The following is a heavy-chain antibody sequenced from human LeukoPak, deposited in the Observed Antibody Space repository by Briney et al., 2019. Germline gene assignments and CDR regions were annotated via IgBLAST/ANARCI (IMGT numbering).Heavy chain of an antibody. CDR2: IIPIFGTA. V-gene: IGHV1-69*13. CDR1: GGTFSSYA. J-gene: IGHJ6*03. CDR3: ASSLGDFLNYMDV. Sequence: ASVKVSCKASGGTFSSYAISWVRQAPGQGLEWMGGIIPIFGTANYAQKFQGRVTITADESTSTAYMELSSLRSEDTAVYYCASSLGDFLNYMDVWGKGTTVTVSS. D-gene: IGHD3-16*01.